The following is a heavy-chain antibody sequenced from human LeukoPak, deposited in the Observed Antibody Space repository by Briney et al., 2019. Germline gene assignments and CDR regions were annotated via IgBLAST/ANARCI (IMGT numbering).Heavy chain of an antibody. CDR2: ISSNGSTI. CDR1: GFNYSSYE. V-gene: IGHV3-48*03. D-gene: IGHD3-10*01. Sequence: GGFLRLSCGSSGFNYSSYEMNWVRQAPVKGLEWVSYISSNGSTIYYVESVKGRFTISRDNAKNSLDLQMNSLRAEDTAVYYCARAVEGFGELWRHRCFDPWGQGTLVTVSS. J-gene: IGHJ5*02. CDR3: ARAVEGFGELWRHRCFDP.